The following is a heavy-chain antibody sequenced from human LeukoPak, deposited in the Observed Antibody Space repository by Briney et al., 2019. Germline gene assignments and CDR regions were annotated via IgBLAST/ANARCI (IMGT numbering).Heavy chain of an antibody. CDR2: MDPNSGNT. V-gene: IGHV1-8*01. D-gene: IGHD3-22*01. CDR3: ARLNGDDSSGYYFDY. CDR1: GYTFTSYD. Sequence: ASVKVSCKASGYTFTSYDINWVRQATGQGLEWMGWMDPNSGNTGYAQKFQGRVTMTRNTSISTAYMELSSLRSEDTVMYYCARLNGDDSSGYYFDYWGHGTLVTVSS. J-gene: IGHJ4*01.